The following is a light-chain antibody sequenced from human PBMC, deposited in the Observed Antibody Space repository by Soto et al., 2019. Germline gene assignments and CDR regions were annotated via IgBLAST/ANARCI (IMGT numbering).Light chain of an antibody. CDR1: QGIGDT. CDR3: HQHGSSPLT. CDR2: GAS. V-gene: IGKV3-20*01. Sequence: TQPPDNLCMSTGEADTVTSMASQGIGDTLAWYQHKPGQTPRLLIYGASSRATGIPDRFSGSGSATDFYVTLSRLEPEAFAVYYCHQHGSSPLTIGGGTKVDIK. J-gene: IGKJ4*01.